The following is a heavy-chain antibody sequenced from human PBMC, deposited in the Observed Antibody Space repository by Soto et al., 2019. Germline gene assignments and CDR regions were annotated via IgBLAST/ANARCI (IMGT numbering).Heavy chain of an antibody. CDR1: GFTFSNYW. Sequence: PGGSLRLSCAASGFTFSNYWVHWVRQAPGKGLMWVSRINSDGTTINYADSVEGRFTISRDNAKNTLFLKMDSLRVEDMAVYYCARAGWYRFDYWGQGTLVTVSS. V-gene: IGHV3-74*01. CDR3: ARAGWYRFDY. J-gene: IGHJ4*02. CDR2: INSDGTTI. D-gene: IGHD6-19*01.